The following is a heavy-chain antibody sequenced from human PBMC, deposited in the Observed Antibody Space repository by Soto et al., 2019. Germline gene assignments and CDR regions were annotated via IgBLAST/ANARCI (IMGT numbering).Heavy chain of an antibody. D-gene: IGHD6-13*01. J-gene: IGHJ5*02. CDR1: GYTFTGYY. CDR3: ARGQQLVGEDWFDP. CDR2: INPNSGGT. Sequence: ASVKVSCKASGYTFTGYYMHWVRQAPGQGLEWMGWINPNSGGTNYAQKFQGWVTMTRDTSISTAYMELSRLRSDDTAVYYCARGQQLVGEDWFDPWGQGTLVTVSS. V-gene: IGHV1-2*04.